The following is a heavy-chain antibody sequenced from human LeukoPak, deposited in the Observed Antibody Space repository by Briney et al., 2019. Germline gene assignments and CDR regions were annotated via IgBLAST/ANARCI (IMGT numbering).Heavy chain of an antibody. Sequence: GGSLRLSCAASGFTFSSYAMSWVRQAPGKGLEWVSAISGSGGSTYYADSVKGRFTISRDNSKNTLYLQMNSLRAEDTAVYYCAEGRIAARKVGYFDYWGQGTLVTVSS. V-gene: IGHV3-23*01. CDR3: AEGRIAARKVGYFDY. CDR1: GFTFSSYA. CDR2: ISGSGGST. J-gene: IGHJ4*02. D-gene: IGHD6-6*01.